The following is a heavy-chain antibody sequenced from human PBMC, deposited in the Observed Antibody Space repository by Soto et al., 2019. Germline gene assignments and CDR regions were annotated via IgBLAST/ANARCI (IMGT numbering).Heavy chain of an antibody. Sequence: SETLSLTCTVSGGSVSSGSYYWSWIRQPPGKGLEWIGYIYYSGSTNYNPSLKSRVTISVDTSKNQFSLKLSSVTAADTAVYYCATLPHYDILTGYYRWRDYWGQGTLVTVSS. CDR1: GGSVSSGSYY. CDR2: IYYSGST. J-gene: IGHJ4*02. D-gene: IGHD3-9*01. CDR3: ATLPHYDILTGYYRWRDY. V-gene: IGHV4-61*01.